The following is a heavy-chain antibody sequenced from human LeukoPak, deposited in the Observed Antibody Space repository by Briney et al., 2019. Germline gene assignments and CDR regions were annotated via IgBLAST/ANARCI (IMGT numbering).Heavy chain of an antibody. V-gene: IGHV1-24*01. CDR2: FDPEDGET. CDR1: GYTLTELS. D-gene: IGHD6-19*01. Sequence: ASVKVSCKVSGYTLTELSMHWVRQAPGKGLEWMGGFDPEDGETIYAQKFQGRVTMTEDTSTDTAYMELSSLRSEDTAVYYCATDRTSGWSFDYWGQGTLVTVSS. J-gene: IGHJ4*02. CDR3: ATDRTSGWSFDY.